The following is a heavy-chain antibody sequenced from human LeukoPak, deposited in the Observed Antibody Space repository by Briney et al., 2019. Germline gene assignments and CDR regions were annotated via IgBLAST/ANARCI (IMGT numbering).Heavy chain of an antibody. CDR1: GGSISSYY. CDR3: ARDRDYGGNFIDDAFDI. CDR2: IYYSGST. V-gene: IGHV4-59*01. J-gene: IGHJ3*02. D-gene: IGHD4-23*01. Sequence: PSETLSLTCTVSGGSISSYYWSWIRQPPGKGLEWIGYIYYSGSTNYNPSLKSRVTISVDTSKNQFSLKLSSVTAADTAVYYCARDRDYGGNFIDDAFDIWGQGTMVTVSS.